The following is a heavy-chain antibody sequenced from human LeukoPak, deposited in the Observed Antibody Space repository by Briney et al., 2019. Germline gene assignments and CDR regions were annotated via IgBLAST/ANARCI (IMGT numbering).Heavy chain of an antibody. V-gene: IGHV3-23*01. D-gene: IGHD3-22*01. CDR2: ISQSGGST. CDR1: GFTFAGHA. CDR3: AKGSSGYYYDY. J-gene: IGHJ4*02. Sequence: PGRALRLSCAASGFTFAGHAMSWVRQAPGKGLEWVSSISQSGGSTYYADSVKGRFTISRDNSENTLSLQMNSLRAEDTAVYYCAKGSSGYYYDYWGQGTLVTVSS.